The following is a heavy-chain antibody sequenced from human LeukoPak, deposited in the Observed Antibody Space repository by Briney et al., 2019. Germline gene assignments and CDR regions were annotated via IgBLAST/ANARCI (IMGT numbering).Heavy chain of an antibody. CDR1: GFTFSSNY. J-gene: IGHJ3*02. CDR3: ARGFRSNPHDAFDI. D-gene: IGHD1-26*01. CDR2: LYSAGST. Sequence: GGSLRLSCTASGFTFSSNYMTWVRQAPGKGLEWVSLLYSAGSTYYADSVTGRFTISRDNSQNTLYLPMNSLRPDDTAVYYCARGFRSNPHDAFDIWGQGTMVTVSS. V-gene: IGHV3-66*02.